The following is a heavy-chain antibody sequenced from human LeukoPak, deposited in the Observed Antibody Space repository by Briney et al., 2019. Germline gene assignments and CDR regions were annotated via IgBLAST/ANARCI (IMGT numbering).Heavy chain of an antibody. V-gene: IGHV3-43*01. CDR1: GFTFDDYT. CDR3: AKEGHYYDSSGPNFDY. CDR2: ISWDGGST. D-gene: IGHD3-22*01. J-gene: IGHJ4*02. Sequence: GSLRLSCAASGFTFDDYTMHWVRQAPGKGLEWVSLISWDGGSTYYADSVKGRFTISRDNSKNSLYLQMNSLRTEDTALYYCAKEGHYYDSSGPNFDYWGQGTLVTVSS.